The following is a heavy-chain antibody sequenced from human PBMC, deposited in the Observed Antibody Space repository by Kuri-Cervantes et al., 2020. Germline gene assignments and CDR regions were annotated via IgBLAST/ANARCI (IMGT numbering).Heavy chain of an antibody. CDR2: IRGDGGDT. V-gene: IGHV3-11*06. D-gene: IGHD1-26*01. Sequence: SCAASGFTFSDYYMSWIRQAPGKGPEWISYIRGDGGDTNYADPVRGRFTISRDDAKNSMYLQLDSLRDEDTALYYCTRGSGRDGSQYWGQGTLVTVSS. CDR3: TRGSGRDGSQY. CDR1: GFTFSDYY. J-gene: IGHJ4*02.